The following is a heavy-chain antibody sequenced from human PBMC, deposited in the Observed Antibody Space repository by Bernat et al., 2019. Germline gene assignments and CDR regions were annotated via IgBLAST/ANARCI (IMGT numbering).Heavy chain of an antibody. V-gene: IGHV3-30*03. D-gene: IGHD2-21*01. CDR1: GFTFSSYC. CDR2: ISYDGSNK. J-gene: IGHJ3*02. Sequence: QVQLVESGGGVVQPGRSLRLSCSASGFTFSSYCIHWVRQAPGKGLEWVAVISYDGSNKYYADSVKGRFNISRDNSKNTLYLQMNSLRAEDTAVYYCAMWGFRMETVGDAFDIWGQGTMVTVSS. CDR3: AMWGFRMETVGDAFDI.